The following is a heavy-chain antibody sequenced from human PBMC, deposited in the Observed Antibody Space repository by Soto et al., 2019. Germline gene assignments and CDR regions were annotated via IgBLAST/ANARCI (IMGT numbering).Heavy chain of an antibody. D-gene: IGHD5-18*01. CDR1: GYTFTSYG. CDR3: AIEADTAMVIPGVDY. Sequence: QVQLVQSGAEVKKPGASVKVSCKASGYTFTSYGISWVRQAPGQGLEWMGWISAYNGNTNYAQKLQGRGTMTSDTSTSTAYMERRSLRSDDTAVYYCAIEADTAMVIPGVDYWGQGTLVTVSS. V-gene: IGHV1-18*01. J-gene: IGHJ4*02. CDR2: ISAYNGNT.